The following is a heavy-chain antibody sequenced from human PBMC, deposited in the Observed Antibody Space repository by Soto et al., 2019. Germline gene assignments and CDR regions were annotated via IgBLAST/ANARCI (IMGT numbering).Heavy chain of an antibody. CDR1: GFTCSSYG. CDR3: AKESTHRWSFDY. V-gene: IGHV3-33*06. CDR2: IWYDGSNK. D-gene: IGHD1-1*01. J-gene: IGHJ4*02. Sequence: VGSLRLSCAASGFTCSSYGMHWVRQAPGKGLEWVAVIWYDGSNKYYADSVKGRFTISRDNSKNTLYLQMNSLRAEDTAVYYCAKESTHRWSFDYWGQGTLVTVSS.